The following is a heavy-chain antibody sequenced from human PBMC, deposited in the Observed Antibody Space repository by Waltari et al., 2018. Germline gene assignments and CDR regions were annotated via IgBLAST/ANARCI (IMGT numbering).Heavy chain of an antibody. D-gene: IGHD2-21*01. V-gene: IGHV3-48*02. J-gene: IGHJ3*01. Sequence: LESGGGVTEPGASMRLSCEASGYRLRGFSMDWVRQAPGKGPEWVAFIGVDGSPIYYADSVRGRFTISRDNAKNVVHLQMNNLRHEDTAVYYCARGYWENSFDLWGPGTTVTVSS. CDR3: ARGYWENSFDL. CDR2: IGVDGSPI. CDR1: GYRLRGFS.